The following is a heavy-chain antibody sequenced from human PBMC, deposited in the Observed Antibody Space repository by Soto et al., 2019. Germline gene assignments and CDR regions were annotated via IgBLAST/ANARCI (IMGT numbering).Heavy chain of an antibody. V-gene: IGHV4-4*07. Sequence: SETLSLTCTVSSDSISRFSWSWVRQAAGKGLEWIGRVYSDGHTKYAPSLRSRLSISVDTSKNQFYLRLTSVTAADTAVYFCAREARGGFSGIFDYWGRGTLVTVSS. D-gene: IGHD2-15*01. CDR2: VYSDGHT. CDR1: SDSISRFS. CDR3: AREARGGFSGIFDY. J-gene: IGHJ4*01.